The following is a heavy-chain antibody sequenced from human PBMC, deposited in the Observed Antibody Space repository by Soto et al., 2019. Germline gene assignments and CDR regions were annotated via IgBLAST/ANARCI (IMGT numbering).Heavy chain of an antibody. CDR2: ISYDGSNV. V-gene: IGHV3-30-3*01. CDR1: GFTFSGYV. Sequence: PGGSLRLSCAASGFTFSGYVMHWVRQAPGKGLEWVAVISYDGSNVYYADSVKGRFTISRDNSKNTLYLQMNSLRAEDTAVYYCARASTGGGLDPWGQGTLVTVSS. J-gene: IGHJ5*02. CDR3: ARASTGGGLDP.